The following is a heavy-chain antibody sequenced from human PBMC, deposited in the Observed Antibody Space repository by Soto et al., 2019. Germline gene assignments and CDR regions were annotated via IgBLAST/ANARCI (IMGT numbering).Heavy chain of an antibody. D-gene: IGHD6-25*01. V-gene: IGHV1-2*02. CDR3: AREWQRGTDY. CDR2: IFPGSGGT. Sequence: QVQLVQSGAEVVKPGASVKVSCKASGYTFTTYFLHWVRQAPGQGLEWLGWIFPGSGGTNYAQKFQGRVTMTRDTSINTAYMELXXLTXDXXGVXYXAREWQRGTDYWGQGALITVSS. J-gene: IGHJ4*02. CDR1: GYTFTTYF.